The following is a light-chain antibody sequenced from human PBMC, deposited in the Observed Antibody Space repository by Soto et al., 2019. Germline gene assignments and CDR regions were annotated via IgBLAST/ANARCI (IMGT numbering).Light chain of an antibody. V-gene: IGLV2-8*01. J-gene: IGLJ1*01. CDR3: SSYAGSNTYV. Sequence: QSVMTQPPSPSASPGQSVTISCTVTSSDVGGYNYVSWYQQHPGKAPKLMIYEVSKRPSGVPDRFSGSKSGNTASLTVSGLQAEEEADYYCSSYAGSNTYVFGTGTKVTVL. CDR1: SSDVGGYNY. CDR2: EVS.